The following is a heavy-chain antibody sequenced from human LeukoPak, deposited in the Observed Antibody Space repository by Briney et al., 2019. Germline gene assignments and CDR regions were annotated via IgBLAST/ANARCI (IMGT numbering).Heavy chain of an antibody. D-gene: IGHD2-21*02. CDR2: IIPILGIA. Sequence: SVKVSCKASGGTFSSYAISWVRQAPGQGLEWMGRIIPILGIANYAQKFQGRVTITADKSTSPAYMELSSLRSEATAVYYCARDFRRIVVVTDEYYYYGMDVWGQGTTVTVSS. CDR1: GGTFSSYA. J-gene: IGHJ6*02. CDR3: ARDFRRIVVVTDEYYYYGMDV. V-gene: IGHV1-69*04.